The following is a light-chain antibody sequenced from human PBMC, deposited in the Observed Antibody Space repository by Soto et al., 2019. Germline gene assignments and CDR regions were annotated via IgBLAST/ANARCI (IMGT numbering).Light chain of an antibody. CDR2: TAS. J-gene: IGKJ2*01. CDR3: QQSYTTPYT. CDR1: QSIASD. Sequence: DIEMTQSPSSLSASVGDRVTITCRASQSIASDLNWYQQKPGKAPNLLIYTASSLQGGVPSMFSGNRSGTDFTLTISSLQHEDVAIYFCQQSYTTPYTFGQGTKLEIK. V-gene: IGKV1-39*01.